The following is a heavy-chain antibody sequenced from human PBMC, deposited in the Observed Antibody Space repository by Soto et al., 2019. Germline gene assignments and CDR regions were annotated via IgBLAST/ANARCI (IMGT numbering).Heavy chain of an antibody. CDR3: ARGPGSYYEYYFEY. V-gene: IGHV3-30-3*01. CDR1: GFTFSSYA. D-gene: IGHD1-26*01. CDR2: ISYDGSNK. Sequence: QVQLVESGGGVVQPGRSLRLSCAASGFTFSSYAMHWVRQAPGKGLEWVAVISYDGSNKCYADSMKGRFTISRDNPKNTLYLQMNSLRAEDTAVYYCARGPGSYYEYYFEYWGQGTLVTVSS. J-gene: IGHJ4*02.